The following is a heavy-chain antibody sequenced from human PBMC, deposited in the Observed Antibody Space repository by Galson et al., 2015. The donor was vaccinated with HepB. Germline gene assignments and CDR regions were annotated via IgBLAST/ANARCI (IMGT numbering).Heavy chain of an antibody. D-gene: IGHD3-10*01. CDR3: ATVPMVRGVIRWFDT. CDR1: GGSISSPSYY. J-gene: IGHJ5*02. Sequence: ETLSLTCTVSGGSISSPSYYWGWIRQPPGKGLEWIGAVYYSGNTYYNPSLKSRVTTSVDRSKDRFSLKLTSVTAADTAVYYCATVPMVRGVIRWFDTWGQGALVTVSS. V-gene: IGHV4-39*01. CDR2: VYYSGNT.